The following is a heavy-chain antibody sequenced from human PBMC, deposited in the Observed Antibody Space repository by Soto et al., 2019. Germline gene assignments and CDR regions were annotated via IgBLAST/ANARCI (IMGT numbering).Heavy chain of an antibody. J-gene: IGHJ5*02. Sequence: PSETLSLTCIVSGAALNGGNYYWSWIRQVPGKGLEWIGHIYVTGAVDYIPSLRDRITISQDTSERQFSLKLTSVTAADTAVYYCARDTTLFGVALQTGFDPWGPGTLVTVSS. CDR3: ARDTTLFGVALQTGFDP. D-gene: IGHD3-3*01. CDR2: IYVTGAV. CDR1: GAALNGGNYY. V-gene: IGHV4-31*03.